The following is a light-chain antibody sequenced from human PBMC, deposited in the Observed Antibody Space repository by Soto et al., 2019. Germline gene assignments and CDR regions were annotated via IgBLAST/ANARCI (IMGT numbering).Light chain of an antibody. CDR1: QSVSSN. Sequence: EIVMTQSPATVSVSPGERATLSCRASQSVSSNLAWYQQKPGQAPRLLIYGASTRATGIPARFGGSGSGTAFTLTISSLQSEDFAVYYCQQYNNWLALTFGGGTKVEIK. J-gene: IGKJ4*01. CDR2: GAS. V-gene: IGKV3D-15*01. CDR3: QQYNNWLALT.